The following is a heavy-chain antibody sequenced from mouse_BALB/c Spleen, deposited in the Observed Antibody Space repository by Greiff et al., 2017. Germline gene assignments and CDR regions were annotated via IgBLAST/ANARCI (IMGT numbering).Heavy chain of an antibody. D-gene: IGHD1-1*02. J-gene: IGHJ2*01. CDR3: ARGLSLGYFDY. CDR2: ISDGGSYT. Sequence: EVQVVESGGGLVKPGGSLKLSCAASGFTFSDYYMYWVRQTPEKRLEWVATISDGGSYTYYPDSVKGRFTISRDNAKNNLYLQMSSLKSEDTAMYYCARGLSLGYFDYWGQGTTLTVSS. V-gene: IGHV5-4*02. CDR1: GFTFSDYY.